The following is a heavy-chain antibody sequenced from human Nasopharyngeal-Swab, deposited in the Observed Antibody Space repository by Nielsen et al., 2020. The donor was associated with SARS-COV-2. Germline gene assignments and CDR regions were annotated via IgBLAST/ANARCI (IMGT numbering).Heavy chain of an antibody. Sequence: GESLKISCAASGFTFNDYAFNWVRQDPGKGLEWVAVISYDGSNKYYSDSVKGRFIISRDNSKNTLYLQMNSLRPEDTALYYWARDEAGDDHGLGGGFDPWGQGALVTVSS. V-gene: IGHV3-30*04. CDR2: ISYDGSNK. CDR1: GFTFNDYA. CDR3: ARDEAGDDHGLGGGFDP. J-gene: IGHJ5*02. D-gene: IGHD4-17*01.